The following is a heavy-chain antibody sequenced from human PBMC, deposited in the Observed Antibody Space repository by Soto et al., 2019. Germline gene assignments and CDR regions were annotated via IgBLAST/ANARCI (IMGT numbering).Heavy chain of an antibody. J-gene: IGHJ4*02. D-gene: IGHD3-3*01. V-gene: IGHV3-23*01. CDR2: ISGSGGST. Sequence: GGSLRLSCAASGFTFSSYAMSWVRQAPGKGLEWVSAISGSGGSTYYADSVKGRFTISRDNSKNTLYLQMNSLRAEDTAVYYCAKSLTYHNFWSGYYANYFDYWGQGTLVTVSS. CDR1: GFTFSSYA. CDR3: AKSLTYHNFWSGYYANYFDY.